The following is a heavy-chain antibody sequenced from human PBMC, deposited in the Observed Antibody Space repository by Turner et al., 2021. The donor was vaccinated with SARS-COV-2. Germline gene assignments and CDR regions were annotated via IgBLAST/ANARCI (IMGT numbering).Heavy chain of an antibody. CDR1: GFTFSSYG. J-gene: IGHJ4*02. Sequence: GGGVVQPGRSLRLSCAASGFTFSSYGMHWVRQAPGKGLEWVAVISYDGSNKYYADSVKGRFTISRDNSKNTLYLQMNSLRAEDTAVYYCANLWFGELSTDYWGQGTLVTVS. D-gene: IGHD3-10*01. CDR3: ANLWFGELSTDY. V-gene: IGHV3-30*18. CDR2: ISYDGSNK.